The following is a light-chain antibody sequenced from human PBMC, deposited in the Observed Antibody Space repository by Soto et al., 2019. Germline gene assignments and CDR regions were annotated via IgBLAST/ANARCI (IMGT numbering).Light chain of an antibody. CDR3: SAFTGTTHV. J-gene: IGLJ1*01. Sequence: QSVLTQPASVSGSPGQSITISCTGTSSDVGGNKYVSWYQHYPGKAPKLMICDVSNRPSGVSNRFSGSKSGNTASLTISGLQAEDEADYYCSAFTGTTHVFGTGTKLTVL. CDR2: DVS. V-gene: IGLV2-14*03. CDR1: SSDVGGNKY.